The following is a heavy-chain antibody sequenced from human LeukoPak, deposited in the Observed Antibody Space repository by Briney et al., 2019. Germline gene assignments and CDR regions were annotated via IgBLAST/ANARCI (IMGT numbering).Heavy chain of an antibody. D-gene: IGHD5-18*01. J-gene: IGHJ4*02. CDR1: GYSFTSYW. CDR2: IYPGDSDT. Sequence: GESRKISCKGSGYSFTSYWIGWVRQMPGKGLEWMGIIYPGDSDTRYSPSFQGQVTISADKSISTAYLQWSSLKASDTAMYYCARSRAGRRIRLWLLLDYWGQGTLVTVSS. V-gene: IGHV5-51*01. CDR3: ARSRAGRRIRLWLLLDY.